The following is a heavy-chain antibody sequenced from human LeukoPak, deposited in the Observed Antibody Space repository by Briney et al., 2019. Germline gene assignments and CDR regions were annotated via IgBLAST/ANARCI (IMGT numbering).Heavy chain of an antibody. CDR1: GFIFSTYA. CDR2: VNGNGGST. V-gene: IGHV3-23*01. CDR3: AKSLYGGCDY. Sequence: GGSLRLSCAASGFIFSTYAMSWVRQAPGKGLEWVSGVNGNGGSTSYADSVKGRFTIFRDDSKNTVYLQMNSLRVEDTAVYYCAKSLYGGCDYWGQGTVVTVSS. J-gene: IGHJ4*02. D-gene: IGHD3-16*02.